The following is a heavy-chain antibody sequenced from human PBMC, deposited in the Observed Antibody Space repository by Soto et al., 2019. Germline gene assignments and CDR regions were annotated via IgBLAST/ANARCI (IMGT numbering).Heavy chain of an antibody. CDR3: ARVSIAVAGIAYYFDY. V-gene: IGHV3-30-3*01. CDR1: GFSFSSCA. Sequence: GGSLSLSCAASGFSFSSCAMHWVRQAPGKGLEWVAVISHDGSNKYYADSVKGRFTISRDNSINTLYLQMNSLRAEDTAVYYCARVSIAVAGIAYYFDYWGQGT. CDR2: ISHDGSNK. J-gene: IGHJ4*02. D-gene: IGHD6-19*01.